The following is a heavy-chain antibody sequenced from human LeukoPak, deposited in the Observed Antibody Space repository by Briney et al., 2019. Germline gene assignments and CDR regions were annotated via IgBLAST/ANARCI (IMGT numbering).Heavy chain of an antibody. CDR1: GFTFSTYD. V-gene: IGHV3-13*01. J-gene: IGHJ4*02. CDR2: IGTTGDT. Sequence: GGSLRLSCGASGFTFSTYDMHWVRHVSGKGLEWVSAIGTTGDTYYPDSVKGRFTISRENAKNSLYLQMNSLRAEDTAVYFCAGARVEAPGLPDYWGQGALVIVSS. CDR3: AGARVEAPGLPDY. D-gene: IGHD2-15*01.